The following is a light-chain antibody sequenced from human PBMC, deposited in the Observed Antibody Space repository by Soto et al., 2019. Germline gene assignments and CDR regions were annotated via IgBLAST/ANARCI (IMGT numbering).Light chain of an antibody. CDR3: QQYNNWPRT. CDR1: QTVSITY. Sequence: VVLTQSPGTLSLSPGERATLSCRASQTVSITYLTWYQQKPGQAPRLLIFGASKRATGIPDRFSGSGSGTEFTLTISSLQSEDFAVYYCQQYNNWPRTFGQGTKVDI. CDR2: GAS. J-gene: IGKJ1*01. V-gene: IGKV3D-15*01.